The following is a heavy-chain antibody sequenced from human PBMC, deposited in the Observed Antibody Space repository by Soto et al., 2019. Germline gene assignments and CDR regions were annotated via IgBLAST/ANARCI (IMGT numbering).Heavy chain of an antibody. D-gene: IGHD6-13*01. CDR3: AKVLAAAGLDY. V-gene: IGHV3-23*01. Sequence: EVQLLESGGGLVHPGGSLRLSCAASGFTFSSYDMSWVRQAPGKGLEWVSGISGRGDNTYYAESVKGRFTISRDNSKNTLYLHMNSLRVEDTAVFYCAKVLAAAGLDYWGQGTLVTVSS. J-gene: IGHJ4*02. CDR1: GFTFSSYD. CDR2: ISGRGDNT.